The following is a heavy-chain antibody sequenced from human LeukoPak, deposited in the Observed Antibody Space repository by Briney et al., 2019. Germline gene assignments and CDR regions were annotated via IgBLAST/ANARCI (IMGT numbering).Heavy chain of an antibody. Sequence: GGSLRLSCAASGFTVSSNYMSWVRQAPGKGLEWVSVIYSGGDTYYADSVKGRVTISRDNSKNTLYLQMNSLRAEDTAVHYCARHIVPSTPDYWGQGTLVTVSS. J-gene: IGHJ4*02. V-gene: IGHV3-66*04. CDR2: IYSGGDT. CDR1: GFTVSSNY. D-gene: IGHD5-12*01. CDR3: ARHIVPSTPDY.